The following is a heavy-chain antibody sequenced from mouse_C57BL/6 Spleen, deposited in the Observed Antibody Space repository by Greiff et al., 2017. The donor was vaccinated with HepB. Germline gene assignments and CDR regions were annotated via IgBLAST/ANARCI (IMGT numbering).Heavy chain of an antibody. J-gene: IGHJ2*01. CDR1: GYTFTDSY. D-gene: IGHD2-2*01. CDR3: ARGLRRGFDY. CDR2: INPYNGGT. Sequence: EVQLQQSGPVLVKPGASVKMSCKASGYTFTDSYMNWVKQSHGKSLEWIGVINPYNGGTSYNQKFKGKATLTVDKSSSTAYMELNSLTSEDSAVYYCARGLRRGFDYWGQGTTLTVSS. V-gene: IGHV1-19*01.